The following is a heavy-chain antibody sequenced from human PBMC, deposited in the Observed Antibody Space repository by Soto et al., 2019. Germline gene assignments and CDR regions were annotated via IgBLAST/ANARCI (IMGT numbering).Heavy chain of an antibody. V-gene: IGHV4-31*03. Sequence: SGTLSLTCTVSGGSISSVGYYWSWIRQHPGKGLDWIGYIYYSGSTYYNPSLKSRVTISVDTSKNQFSLKLRSVTAADTAVYYCVRELAKGYCSGGSCYSVSGDWFDPWGQGTLVTVSS. D-gene: IGHD2-15*01. J-gene: IGHJ5*02. CDR2: IYYSGST. CDR1: GGSISSVGYY. CDR3: VRELAKGYCSGGSCYSVSGDWFDP.